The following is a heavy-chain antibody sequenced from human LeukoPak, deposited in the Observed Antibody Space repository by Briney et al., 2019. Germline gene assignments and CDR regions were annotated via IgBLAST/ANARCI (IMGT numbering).Heavy chain of an antibody. J-gene: IGHJ4*02. V-gene: IGHV3-74*01. Sequence: GGSLRLSCVTSGFTFSTYWMHWVRQAPGKGLVWVSRINTDGSSTNYADSVKGRFTISRDNAKSMLYLQMNSLRAADSAVYYCARAEGSGSGAYTLDYWGQGILVTVSS. CDR1: GFTFSTYW. CDR2: INTDGSST. CDR3: ARAEGSGSGAYTLDY. D-gene: IGHD3-10*01.